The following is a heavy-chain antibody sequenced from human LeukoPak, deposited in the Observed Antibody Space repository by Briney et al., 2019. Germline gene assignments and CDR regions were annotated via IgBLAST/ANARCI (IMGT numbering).Heavy chain of an antibody. CDR3: ARGEMATIGD. Sequence: SETLSLTCTVSGYYISSGYYWGWIRQPPGKGLEWIGSIYHSGSTYYNPSLKSRVTISVDTSKNQFSLKLSSVTAADTAVYYCARGEMATIGDWGQGTLVTASS. CDR2: IYHSGST. J-gene: IGHJ4*02. CDR1: GYYISSGYY. V-gene: IGHV4-38-2*02. D-gene: IGHD5-24*01.